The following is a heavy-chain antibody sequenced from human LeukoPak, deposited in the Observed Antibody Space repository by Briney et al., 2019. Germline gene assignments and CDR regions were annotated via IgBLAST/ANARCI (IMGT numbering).Heavy chain of an antibody. J-gene: IGHJ4*02. CDR2: INAGNGNT. V-gene: IGHV1-3*01. Sequence: ASVKVSCKASGYTFTSYAMHWVRQAPGQRLGWMGWINAGNGNTKYSQKFQGRVTMTRDTSISTAYMELSRLRSDDTAVYYCAREYYYGSGSHNDYWGQGTLVTVSS. CDR1: GYTFTSYA. CDR3: AREYYYGSGSHNDY. D-gene: IGHD3-10*01.